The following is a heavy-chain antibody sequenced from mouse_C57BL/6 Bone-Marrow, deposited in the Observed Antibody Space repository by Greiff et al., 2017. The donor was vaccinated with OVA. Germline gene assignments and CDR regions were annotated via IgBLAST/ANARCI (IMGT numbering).Heavy chain of an antibody. CDR1: GYTFTDYY. D-gene: IGHD2-1*01. V-gene: IGHV1-26*01. Sequence: VQLQQSGPELVKPGASVKISCKASGYTFTDYYMNWVKQSHGKSLEWIGDINPNNGGTSYNQKFKGKATLTVDKSSSTAYMELRSLTSEDSAVYYCASGRGIYYGNYYAMDYWGQGTSVTVAS. CDR2: INPNNGGT. CDR3: ASGRGIYYGNYYAMDY. J-gene: IGHJ4*01.